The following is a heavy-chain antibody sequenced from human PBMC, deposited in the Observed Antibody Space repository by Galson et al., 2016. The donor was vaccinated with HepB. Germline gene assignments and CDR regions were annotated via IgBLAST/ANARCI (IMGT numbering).Heavy chain of an antibody. CDR1: GYRFTSYW. J-gene: IGHJ5*02. CDR2: SYPGDSDT. CDR3: ARGTGPPHNWFDA. D-gene: IGHD3/OR15-3a*01. V-gene: IGHV5-51*01. Sequence: SGAEVKKPGESLKISCKGSGYRFTSYWIGWVRQMPGKGLEWMGISYPGDSDTRYSPSFQGQVTISSDTSISTAYLQWSSLKASDTAMYYCARGTGPPHNWFDAWGQGTLATVSS.